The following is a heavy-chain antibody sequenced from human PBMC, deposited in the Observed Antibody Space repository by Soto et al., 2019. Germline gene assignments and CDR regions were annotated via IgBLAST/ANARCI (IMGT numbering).Heavy chain of an antibody. J-gene: IGHJ4*02. V-gene: IGHV4-30-4*01. CDR3: ASRHSSPYFDY. Sequence: SETLSLTCTVSGGSISSGDYYWSWIRQPPGKGLEWIGNIYYSGSTYYNPSLKSRVTISVDTSKNQFSLKLSSVTAADTAVYYCASRHSSPYFDYWGQGTLVTLSS. CDR1: GGSISSGDYY. D-gene: IGHD6-13*01. CDR2: IYYSGST.